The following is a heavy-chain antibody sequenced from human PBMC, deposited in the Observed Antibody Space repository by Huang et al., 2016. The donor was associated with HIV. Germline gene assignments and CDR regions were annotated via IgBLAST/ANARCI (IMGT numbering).Heavy chain of an antibody. V-gene: IGHV3-21*01. J-gene: IGHJ3*02. CDR1: GFTFSDYS. Sequence: EVQLVESGGGLVKPGGSLRLSCAASGFTFSDYSMSWVRQAPGKELQCVSDISVSSSYIYYVDSVKGRFAISRDNAKNLLFLQMNSLRAEDTAVYYCARRYNWNYVAHGFDIWGQGTMVTVSS. CDR2: ISVSSSYI. D-gene: IGHD1-7*01. CDR3: ARRYNWNYVAHGFDI.